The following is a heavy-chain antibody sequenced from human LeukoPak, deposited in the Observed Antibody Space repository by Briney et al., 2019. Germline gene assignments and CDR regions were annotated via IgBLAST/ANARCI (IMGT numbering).Heavy chain of an antibody. Sequence: SVKVSCKASGGTFSSYTISWVRQAPGQGLEWMGRIIPILGIANYAQKFQGRVTITADKSTSTAYMELSSLRSEDTAVYYFARTSGSYSSDYWGQGTLVTVSS. CDR2: IIPILGIA. J-gene: IGHJ4*02. D-gene: IGHD1-26*01. CDR3: ARTSGSYSSDY. V-gene: IGHV1-69*02. CDR1: GGTFSSYT.